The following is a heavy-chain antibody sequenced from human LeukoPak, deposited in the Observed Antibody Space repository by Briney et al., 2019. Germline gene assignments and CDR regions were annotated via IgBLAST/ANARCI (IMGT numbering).Heavy chain of an antibody. CDR1: GGSITSYY. D-gene: IGHD6-13*01. CDR2: IYYNGIT. J-gene: IGHJ4*02. Sequence: KPSETLSLTCSVSGGSITSYYWSWIRQPPGKGLEWIGYIYYNGITKYNPSLKSRVSISVDTSKNQFSLKLNSVTAADTAVYYCARDLGIAATTDYWGQGTLVTVSS. V-gene: IGHV4-59*01. CDR3: ARDLGIAATTDY.